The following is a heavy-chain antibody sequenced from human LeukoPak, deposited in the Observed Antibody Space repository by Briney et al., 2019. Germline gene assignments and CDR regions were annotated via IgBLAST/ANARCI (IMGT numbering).Heavy chain of an antibody. J-gene: IGHJ4*02. CDR1: GYTFTDHW. D-gene: IGHD6-19*01. Sequence: GESLKISCKASGYTFTDHWIGWVRQMPGKGLEWMGIIYPGDSDTRYSPSFQGQVAISADKSISTAYLQWRNLQAPDTAMYYCARGDNSGWYFFDYWGQGTLVTVSS. CDR3: ARGDNSGWYFFDY. V-gene: IGHV5-51*01. CDR2: IYPGDSDT.